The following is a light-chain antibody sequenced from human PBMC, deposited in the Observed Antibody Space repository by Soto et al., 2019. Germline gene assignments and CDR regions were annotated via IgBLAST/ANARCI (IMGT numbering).Light chain of an antibody. CDR3: QQYGSSRGLT. V-gene: IGKV3-20*01. CDR2: GAS. J-gene: IGKJ4*01. CDR1: KSVSSSY. Sequence: EIVLTQSPGTLSLSPGERATLSCRASKSVSSSYLAWYQQKPGQAPRLLIYGASSRATGIPDRFSGSGSGTDFTLTISRLEPEDFAVYYCQQYGSSRGLTFGGGTKVEIK.